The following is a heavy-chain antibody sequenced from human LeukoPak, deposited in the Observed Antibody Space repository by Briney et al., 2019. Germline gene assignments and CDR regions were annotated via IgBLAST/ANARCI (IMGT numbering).Heavy chain of an antibody. CDR2: ISSSISYI. V-gene: IGHV3-21*01. CDR3: ARDHGIDLGYFDL. J-gene: IGHJ2*01. Sequence: GGSLRLSCAASGFTFSSYSMNWVRQAPGKGLEWVSSISSSISYIYYADSVKARFTISRDNAKNSLYLQMNSLRAEDTAVYHCARDHGIDLGYFDLWGRGTLVTVSS. D-gene: IGHD3-9*01. CDR1: GFTFSSYS.